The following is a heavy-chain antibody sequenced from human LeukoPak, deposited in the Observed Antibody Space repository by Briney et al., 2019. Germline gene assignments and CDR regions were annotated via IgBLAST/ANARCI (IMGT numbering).Heavy chain of an antibody. CDR3: AKRGIVIRAVIIIGFHKEAYYFDY. V-gene: IGHV3-23*01. Sequence: GGSLRLSCVVSGITLSNYGMSWVRQAPGKGLEWVSGISERGGSTNYADSVKGRLIIPRHTSKNTVYLQMNSLRVEDTAVYFCAKRGIVIRAVIIIGFHKEAYYFDYWGQGILVTVSS. CDR1: GITLSNYG. D-gene: IGHD3-10*01. CDR2: ISERGGST. J-gene: IGHJ4*02.